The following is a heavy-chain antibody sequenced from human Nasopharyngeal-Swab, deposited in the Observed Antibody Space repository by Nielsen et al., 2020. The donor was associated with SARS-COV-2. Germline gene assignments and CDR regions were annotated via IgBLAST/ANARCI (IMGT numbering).Heavy chain of an antibody. D-gene: IGHD2-2*01. CDR1: GFTFDDYA. CDR3: ARAIFAYQLLIDGYYFDY. Sequence: SLKISCAASGFTFDDYAMHWARQAPGKGLEWVSGISWNSGSIGYADSVKGRFTISRDNAKNSLYLQMNSLRAEDTAVYYCARAIFAYQLLIDGYYFDYWGQGTLVTVSS. J-gene: IGHJ4*02. CDR2: ISWNSGSI. V-gene: IGHV3-9*01.